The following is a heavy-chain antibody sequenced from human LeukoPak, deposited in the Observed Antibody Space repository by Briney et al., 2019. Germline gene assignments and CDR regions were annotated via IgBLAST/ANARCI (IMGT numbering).Heavy chain of an antibody. CDR2: IIPILGIA. J-gene: IGHJ3*02. D-gene: IGHD3-10*01. CDR1: GGTFSSYA. CDR3: ARDFVSRPGDAFDI. Sequence: GASVKVSCKASGGTFSSYAISWVRQAPGQGLEWMGRIIPILGIANYAQKLQGRVTMTTDTSTSTAYMELRSLRSDDTAVYYCARDFVSRPGDAFDIWGQGTMVTVSS. V-gene: IGHV1-69*04.